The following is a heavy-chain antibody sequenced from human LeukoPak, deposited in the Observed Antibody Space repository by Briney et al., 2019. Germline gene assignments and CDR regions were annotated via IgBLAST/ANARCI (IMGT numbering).Heavy chain of an antibody. Sequence: SETLSLTCSVSGGSISGYYWSWIRQAPGKGLEWIGFIYYTGSTNYNPSLKSRVTISVDMSKNQFSLKMSSVTAADTAVYYCARVYGSGSSDVWGKGTTTTISS. CDR3: ARVYGSGSSDV. CDR2: IYYTGST. CDR1: GGSISGYY. J-gene: IGHJ6*04. D-gene: IGHD3-10*01. V-gene: IGHV4-59*01.